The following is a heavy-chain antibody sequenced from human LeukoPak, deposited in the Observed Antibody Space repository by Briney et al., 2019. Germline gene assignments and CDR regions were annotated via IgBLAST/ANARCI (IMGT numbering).Heavy chain of an antibody. J-gene: IGHJ4*02. D-gene: IGHD2-15*01. Sequence: GGSLRPSCAASGFTFSSYGMHWVRQAPGTGLERVAVISYDGSNKYYADSVKGRFTISRDNSKNTLYLQMNSLRAEDTAVYYCAKSYCSGGSCYGYFDYWGQGTLVTVSS. V-gene: IGHV3-30*18. CDR3: AKSYCSGGSCYGYFDY. CDR1: GFTFSSYG. CDR2: ISYDGSNK.